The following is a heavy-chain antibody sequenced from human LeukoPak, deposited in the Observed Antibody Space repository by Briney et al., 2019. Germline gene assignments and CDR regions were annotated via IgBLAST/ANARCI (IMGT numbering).Heavy chain of an antibody. CDR3: ARDERVAAAGITTFDY. CDR2: IYYSGST. J-gene: IGHJ4*02. CDR1: GFTFSDYY. D-gene: IGHD6-13*01. V-gene: IGHV4-59*05. Sequence: GSLRLSCAASGFTFSDYYMSWIRQAPGKGLEWIGSIYYSGSTYYNPSLKSRVTISVDTSKNQFSLKLSSVTAADTAVYYCARDERVAAAGITTFDYWGQGTLVTVSS.